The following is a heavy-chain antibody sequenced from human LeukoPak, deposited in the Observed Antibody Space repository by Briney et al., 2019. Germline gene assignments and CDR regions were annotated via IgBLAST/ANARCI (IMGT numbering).Heavy chain of an antibody. Sequence: GASVKVSCKASGYTFTGYYMHCVRQAPGQGLEWMGWINPNNGGTYFAQKFQGRVTMTRDTSISTAYMELSSLRSDDTAVYYCARDLGSCSSTSCYFSSLHWGQGTLVTVSS. CDR3: ARDLGSCSSTSCYFSSLH. J-gene: IGHJ1*01. CDR1: GYTFTGYY. V-gene: IGHV1-2*02. CDR2: INPNNGGT. D-gene: IGHD2-2*01.